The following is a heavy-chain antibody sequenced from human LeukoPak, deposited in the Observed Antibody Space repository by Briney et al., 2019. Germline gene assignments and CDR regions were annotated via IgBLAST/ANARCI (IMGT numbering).Heavy chain of an antibody. D-gene: IGHD6-13*01. CDR1: GYSISSGYY. CDR2: IYHSGST. CDR3: ATSYSSSWYSFDY. J-gene: IGHJ4*02. Sequence: SETLSLTCTVSGYSISSGYYWGWMRQPPGKGLEWIGSIYHSGSTYYNPSLKSRVTISVDTSKNQFSLKLSSVTAADTAVYYCATSYSSSWYSFDYWGQGTLVTVSS. V-gene: IGHV4-38-2*02.